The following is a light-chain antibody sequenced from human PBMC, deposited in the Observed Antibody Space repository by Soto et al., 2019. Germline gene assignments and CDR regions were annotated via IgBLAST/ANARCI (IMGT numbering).Light chain of an antibody. Sequence: DIQMTHSPSTLSASVGDRITITCRASQSIDILLAWYQQKPGKAPKLLIYTASTLQTGVPSRFSGSGSGTDFTLTISSLQPEDFATYYCQQSFSPLTFGGGTPQLTFGGGTKVDIK. J-gene: IGKJ4*01. CDR2: TAS. V-gene: IGKV1-39*01. CDR3: QQSFSPLTFGGGTPQLT. CDR1: QSIDIL.